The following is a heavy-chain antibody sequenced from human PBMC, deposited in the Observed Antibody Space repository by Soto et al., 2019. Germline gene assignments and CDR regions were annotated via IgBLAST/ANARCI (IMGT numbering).Heavy chain of an antibody. J-gene: IGHJ3*02. V-gene: IGHV5-51*01. CDR1: GYSFTTYW. CDR2: IYPGDSDT. Sequence: PGASLKISCKRSGYSFTTYWIGWERQMHGKGLEWMGIIYPGDSDTSYSPSFQGQVTISADKSISTAYLQWSSLKASDTAMYYCARLVRPGTLSDAFHIWGQGTMVTLSS. CDR3: ARLVRPGTLSDAFHI.